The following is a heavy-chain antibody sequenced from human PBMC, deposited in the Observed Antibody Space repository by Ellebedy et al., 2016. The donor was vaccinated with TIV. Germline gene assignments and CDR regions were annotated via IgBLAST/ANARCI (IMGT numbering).Heavy chain of an antibody. D-gene: IGHD3-9*01. CDR1: GFTFSSYW. CDR3: ARTPTGYPY. Sequence: GESLKISCAASGFTFSSYWMHWVRQAPGKGLVWVSRINSDGSSTSYADSVKGRFTISRDNAKNTLYLQMNSLRAEDTAVYYCARTPTGYPYWGQGTLVTVSS. CDR2: INSDGSST. J-gene: IGHJ4*02. V-gene: IGHV3-74*01.